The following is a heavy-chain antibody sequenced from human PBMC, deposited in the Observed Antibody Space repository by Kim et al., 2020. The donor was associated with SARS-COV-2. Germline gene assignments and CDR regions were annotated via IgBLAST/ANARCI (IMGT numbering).Heavy chain of an antibody. Sequence: SQTLSLTCAISGDNVSRNGGTWNWIRQSPSRGLEWLGRTYFSSIWFYDYSPSLRGRITISPDTSTNRLSLQVNSVTPGDTADYYCVRQSGVGFDIWGQGT. CDR3: VRQSGVGFDI. V-gene: IGHV6-1*01. J-gene: IGHJ3*02. CDR2: TYFSSIWFY. D-gene: IGHD3-10*01. CDR1: GDNVSRNGGT.